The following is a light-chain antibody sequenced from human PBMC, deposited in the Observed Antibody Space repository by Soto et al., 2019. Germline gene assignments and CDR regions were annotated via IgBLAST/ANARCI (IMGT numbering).Light chain of an antibody. V-gene: IGKV4-1*01. CDR2: WAS. Sequence: DIVMTQSPDSLAVSLGERATINCKSSQSVLYSSNNKNFLAWYQVKPGQPPKLLIYWASTRESGVPDRFSGRESGTDFTLTISSLQAEYVAVYYCQQYYRTRPITLSGGTKVEIK. CDR1: QSVLYSSNNKNF. CDR3: QQYYRTRPIT. J-gene: IGKJ4*01.